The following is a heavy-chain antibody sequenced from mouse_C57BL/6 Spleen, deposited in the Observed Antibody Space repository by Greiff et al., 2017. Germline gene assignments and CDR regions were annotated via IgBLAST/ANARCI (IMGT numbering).Heavy chain of an antibody. Sequence: VQRVESGPELVKPGASVTLSCKASGYAFSSSWMNWVKQRPGKGLEWIGRIYPGDGDTNYNGKFKGKATLTADKSSSTAYMQLSSLTSEDSAVDYYARGAYYADYWGQGTTLTVSS. CDR1: GYAFSSSW. CDR2: IYPGDGDT. V-gene: IGHV1-82*01. D-gene: IGHD2-10*01. J-gene: IGHJ2*01. CDR3: ARGAYYADY.